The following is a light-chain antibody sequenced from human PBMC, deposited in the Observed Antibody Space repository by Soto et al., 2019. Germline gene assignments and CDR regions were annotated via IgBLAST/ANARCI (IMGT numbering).Light chain of an antibody. CDR2: GAS. J-gene: IGKJ1*01. CDR3: QQYDSTPET. V-gene: IGKV3-20*01. CDR1: QSVSSSY. Sequence: EIVLTQSPGTLSLSPGERATLSCRASQSVSSSYLAWYQQKPGQAPRLLIYGASSRATGISDRFSGSGSGTDFTLTISRMEPEDFAVYYCQQYDSTPETFGQGTNVDIK.